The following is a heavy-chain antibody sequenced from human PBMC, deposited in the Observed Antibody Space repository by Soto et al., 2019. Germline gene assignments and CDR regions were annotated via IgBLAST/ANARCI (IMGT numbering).Heavy chain of an antibody. V-gene: IGHV4-39*01. J-gene: IGHJ5*02. CDR1: GGSISSSSYY. CDR3: ARQGYCSGGSCFQDWFDP. Sequence: SETLSLTCTVSGGSISSSSYYWGWIRPPPGKGLEWIGSIYYSGSTYYNPSLKSRVTISVDTSKNQFSLKLSSVTAADTAVYYCARQGYCSGGSCFQDWFDPWGQGTLVTVSS. D-gene: IGHD2-15*01. CDR2: IYYSGST.